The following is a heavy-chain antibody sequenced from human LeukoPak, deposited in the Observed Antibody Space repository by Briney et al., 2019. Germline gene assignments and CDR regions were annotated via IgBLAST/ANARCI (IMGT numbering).Heavy chain of an antibody. Sequence: GGSLRLSCAASGFTFSSYAMHWVRQAPGKGLEWVAVISYDGSNKFYADSVKGRFTLSRDNSKNTLYLQMNRLKTEDTAVYYCTFHSGSYFAYWGQGTLVTVSS. D-gene: IGHD1-26*01. J-gene: IGHJ4*02. CDR1: GFTFSSYA. V-gene: IGHV3-30-3*01. CDR3: TFHSGSYFAY. CDR2: ISYDGSNK.